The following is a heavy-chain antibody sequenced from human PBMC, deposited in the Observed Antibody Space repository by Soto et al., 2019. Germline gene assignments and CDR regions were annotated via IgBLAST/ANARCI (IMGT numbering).Heavy chain of an antibody. CDR3: ARDADYGLIY. J-gene: IGHJ4*02. V-gene: IGHV4-59*01. CDR1: GGSISGYY. CDR2: IYYSGST. Sequence: QVQLQESGPGLVKPSETLSLTCTVSGGSISGYYWSWIRQPPGKGLEWIGYIYYSGSTNYNPSLKSRVTMSVDTSNDQFSLRLSSVTAADTAVYFCARDADYGLIYWGQGARVTVSS. D-gene: IGHD4-17*01.